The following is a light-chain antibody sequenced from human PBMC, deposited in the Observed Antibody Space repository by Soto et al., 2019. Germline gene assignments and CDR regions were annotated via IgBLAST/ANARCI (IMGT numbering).Light chain of an antibody. CDR3: QQYGSSPPT. Sequence: EIMLTQSPGTLSLSPGERATLSCRASQSVSSNYLAWYQRKPGQAPRLLIYGASNRATDIPNRFSGSGSGTDFTLTITRLEPEDFVLYYCQQYGSSPPTFGQGTKVEI. CDR1: QSVSSNY. V-gene: IGKV3-20*01. CDR2: GAS. J-gene: IGKJ1*01.